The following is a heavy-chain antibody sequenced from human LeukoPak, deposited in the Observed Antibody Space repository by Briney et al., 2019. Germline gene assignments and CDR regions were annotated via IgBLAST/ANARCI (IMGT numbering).Heavy chain of an antibody. CDR2: ISGSGGST. Sequence: PGGSLRLSCAASGFTFSSYAMSWVRQAPGKGLEWVSAISGSGGSTYYADSVKGRFTISRDNSKNTLYLQMNSLRAEDTAVYYCAKGESPHDYDNSNYVEEYWGQGTLVTVSS. J-gene: IGHJ4*02. V-gene: IGHV3-23*01. CDR3: AKGESPHDYDNSNYVEEY. D-gene: IGHD4-11*01. CDR1: GFTFSSYA.